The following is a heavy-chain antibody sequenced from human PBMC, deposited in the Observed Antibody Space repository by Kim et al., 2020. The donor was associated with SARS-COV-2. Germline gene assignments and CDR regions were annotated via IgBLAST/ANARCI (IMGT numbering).Heavy chain of an antibody. CDR3: ARGTYGGLDY. Sequence: SPNSNPPLRSRVTISVDTSKNQFSLKLSSVTAADTAVYYCARGTYGGLDYWGQGTLVTVSS. CDR2: SP. D-gene: IGHD4-17*01. V-gene: IGHV4-59*09. J-gene: IGHJ4*02.